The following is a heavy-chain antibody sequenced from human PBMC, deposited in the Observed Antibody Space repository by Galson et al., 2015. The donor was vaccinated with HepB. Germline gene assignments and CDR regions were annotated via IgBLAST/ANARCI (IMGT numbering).Heavy chain of an antibody. V-gene: IGHV3-72*01. CDR2: TRNKANSYTT. CDR3: ARVGALPENVDY. J-gene: IGHJ4*02. Sequence: SLRLSCAASGFTFSDHYMDWVRQAPGKGLEWVGRTRNKANSYTTEYAASVRGRFTISRDDSKNSLYLQMNSLKTEDTAVYYCARVGALPENVDYWGQGTLVTVSS. CDR1: GFTFSDHY. D-gene: IGHD1-26*01.